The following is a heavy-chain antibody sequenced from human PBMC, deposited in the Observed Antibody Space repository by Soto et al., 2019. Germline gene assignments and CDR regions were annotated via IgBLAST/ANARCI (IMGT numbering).Heavy chain of an antibody. D-gene: IGHD3-10*01. CDR1: GYSFTSLH. CDR3: ARGSPGPVDH. Sequence: ASVKVSCKASGYSFTSLHFNWLRQATGQGLEWIGWMNPHSGDTGFAQGFQGRVTMTRNTSINTAYMELRSLRSQDTAVYYCARGSPGPVDHWGQGTQVTVSS. V-gene: IGHV1-8*01. CDR2: MNPHSGDT. J-gene: IGHJ4*02.